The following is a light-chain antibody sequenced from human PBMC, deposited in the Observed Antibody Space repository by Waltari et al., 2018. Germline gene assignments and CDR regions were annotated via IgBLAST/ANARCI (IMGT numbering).Light chain of an antibody. J-gene: IGLJ3*02. V-gene: IGLV8-61*01. CDR3: VLSMGSGIWV. CDR1: SGSVSTTYY. Sequence: QTVVTQEPSLSVSPGGTVTLTCGLSSGSVSTTYYPSWYQQAPGQAPRTPIFDTNPRPSGVPCRFSGSIIDNKAALTITGAQADDGSDYYCVLSMGSGIWVFGGGTKLTVL. CDR2: DTN.